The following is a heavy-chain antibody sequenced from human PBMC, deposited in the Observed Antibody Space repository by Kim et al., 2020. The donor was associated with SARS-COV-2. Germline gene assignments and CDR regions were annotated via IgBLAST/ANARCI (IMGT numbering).Heavy chain of an antibody. J-gene: IGHJ6*02. Sequence: SETLSLTCTVSGGSISSYYWSWIRQPPGKGLEWIGYIYYSGSTNYNPSLKSRVTISADTSKNQFSLKLSSVTAADTAVYYCARANNSSGWYGFYYYGMDVWGQGTTVTVSS. CDR1: GGSISSYY. CDR3: ARANNSSGWYGFYYYGMDV. CDR2: IYYSGST. V-gene: IGHV4-59*01. D-gene: IGHD6-19*01.